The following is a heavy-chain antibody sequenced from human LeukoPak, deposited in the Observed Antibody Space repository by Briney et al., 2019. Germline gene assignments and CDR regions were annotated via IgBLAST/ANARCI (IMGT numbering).Heavy chain of an antibody. J-gene: IGHJ4*02. D-gene: IGHD3-22*01. CDR1: GFTFSSYW. Sequence: QPGGSLRLSCAASGFTFSSYWMSWVRQAPGKGLEWVANIKQDGSEKYYVDSVKGRSTISRDNAKNSLYLQMNSLRAEDTAVYYCARGVSRGYYDSSGYWNYWGQGTLVTVSS. V-gene: IGHV3-7*01. CDR3: ARGVSRGYYDSSGYWNY. CDR2: IKQDGSEK.